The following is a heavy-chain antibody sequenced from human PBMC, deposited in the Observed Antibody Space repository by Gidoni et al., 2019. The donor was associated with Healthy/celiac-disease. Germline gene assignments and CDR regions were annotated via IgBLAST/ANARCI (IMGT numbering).Heavy chain of an antibody. D-gene: IGHD6-13*01. V-gene: IGHV3-74*01. J-gene: IGHJ5*02. CDR1: GFTFSSYW. CDR3: AILGSWYKDNWFDP. CDR2: INSDGSST. Sequence: EVQLVESGGGLVQPGGSLRLSCAASGFTFSSYWMHWVRQAPGKGLVWVSRINSDGSSTSYADSVKGRFTISRDNAKNTLYLQMNSLRAEDTAVYYCAILGSWYKDNWFDPWGQGTLVTVSS.